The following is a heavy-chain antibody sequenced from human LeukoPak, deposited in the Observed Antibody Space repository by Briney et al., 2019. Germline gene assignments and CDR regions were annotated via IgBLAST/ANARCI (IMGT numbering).Heavy chain of an antibody. CDR3: ARGVGHDFWNYYYYMDV. CDR2: IYYSGST. J-gene: IGHJ6*03. Sequence: SETLSLTCTVSGGSISSGGYYWSWIRQHPGKGLEWIGYIYYSGSTYYNPSLKSRVTISVDTSKNQFFLKLSSVTAADTAVYYCARGVGHDFWNYYYYMDVWGKGTTVTVSS. D-gene: IGHD3-3*01. V-gene: IGHV4-31*03. CDR1: GGSISSGGYY.